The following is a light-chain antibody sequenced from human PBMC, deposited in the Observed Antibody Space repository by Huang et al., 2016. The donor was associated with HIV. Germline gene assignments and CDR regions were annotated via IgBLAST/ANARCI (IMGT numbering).Light chain of an antibody. Sequence: EIVMTQSPVTLSVSPGDAATLSCRASQGIGTNLAWYQQRPGQAPRLLIYGASARVSNATARVSGSGSGTEFTLFISSLQSEDIGVYYCQQHHSLPPWTFGPGTKVEVK. CDR2: GAS. CDR3: QQHHSLPPWT. CDR1: QGIGTN. V-gene: IGKV3-15*01. J-gene: IGKJ1*01.